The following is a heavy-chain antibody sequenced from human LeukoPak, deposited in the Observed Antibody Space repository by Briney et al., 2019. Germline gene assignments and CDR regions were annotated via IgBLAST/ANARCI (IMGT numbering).Heavy chain of an antibody. J-gene: IGHJ4*02. Sequence: GGSLRLSCAASGFTFSSYSMNWVRQAPGKGLEWVSYITRSSDTIYYADSVKGRFTISRDNAKNSLYLQMNSLRAEDTAVYYCARDSRAAAGFDYWGQRTLVTVSS. CDR1: GFTFSSYS. D-gene: IGHD6-13*01. CDR3: ARDSRAAAGFDY. CDR2: ITRSSDTI. V-gene: IGHV3-48*01.